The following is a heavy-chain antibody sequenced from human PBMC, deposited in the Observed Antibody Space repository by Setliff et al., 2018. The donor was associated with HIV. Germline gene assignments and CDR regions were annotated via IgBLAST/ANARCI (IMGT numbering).Heavy chain of an antibody. CDR3: ARGRVIAAAGRGWFDP. Sequence: ASVKVSCKASGYTFTKYALHWVRQAPGQRLEWMGWINAGNGHTKYSQKFQGRVSITRDTSASTAYMELSGLRSEDTAVYYCARGRVIAAAGRGWFDPWGQGTLVTV. J-gene: IGHJ5*02. CDR2: INAGNGHT. CDR1: GYTFTKYA. D-gene: IGHD6-13*01. V-gene: IGHV1-3*01.